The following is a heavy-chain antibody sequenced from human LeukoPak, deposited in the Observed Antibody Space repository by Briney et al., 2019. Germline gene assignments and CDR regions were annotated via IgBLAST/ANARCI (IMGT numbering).Heavy chain of an antibody. D-gene: IGHD3-22*01. J-gene: IGHJ4*02. V-gene: IGHV3-21*01. CDR1: GFTFSSYS. Sequence: GGSLRLSRAASGFTFSSYSMNWVRQAPGKGLEWVSSISSSSSYIYYADSVKGRFTISRDNAKNSLYLQMNSLRAEDTAVYYCARDGAVVNFDYWGQGTLVTVSS. CDR3: ARDGAVVNFDY. CDR2: ISSSSSYI.